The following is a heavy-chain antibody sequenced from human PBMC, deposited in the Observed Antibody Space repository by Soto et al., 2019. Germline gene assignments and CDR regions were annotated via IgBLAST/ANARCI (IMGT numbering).Heavy chain of an antibody. J-gene: IGHJ4*02. V-gene: IGHV3-23*01. Sequence: EVQVLESGGDLVQPGGSLRLSCAASGFTFSNYAMTWVRQAPGKGLEWVSTISGSGDSIYYADSVKGRFTISRDNSKNTLYLQMKSLRADDWAVYYCSTGRQMGYWGQGTLVIVSS. CDR3: STGRQMGY. D-gene: IGHD7-27*01. CDR2: ISGSGDSI. CDR1: GFTFSNYA.